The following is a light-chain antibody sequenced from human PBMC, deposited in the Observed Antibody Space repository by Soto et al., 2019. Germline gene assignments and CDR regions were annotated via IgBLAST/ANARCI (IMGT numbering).Light chain of an antibody. CDR2: DAS. V-gene: IGKV1-5*01. Sequence: DIQITQSPSTLSASVGDRVTITCRASQSISSWLAWYQQKPGKAPKLLIYDASSLESGVPSRFSGSGSGTEFTLTISSLQPDDFATYYCKQYNSYWTFGQGTKVEIK. CDR3: KQYNSYWT. J-gene: IGKJ1*01. CDR1: QSISSW.